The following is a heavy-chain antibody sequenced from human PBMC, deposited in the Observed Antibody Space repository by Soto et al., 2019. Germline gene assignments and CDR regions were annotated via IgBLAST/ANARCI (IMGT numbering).Heavy chain of an antibody. CDR1: GYTFTGYY. V-gene: IGHV1-2*04. D-gene: IGHD6-6*01. Sequence: AASVKVSCKASGYTFTGYYMHWLRQAPGQGLEWMGWINPNSGGTNYAQKFQGWVTMTRDTSISTAYMELSRLRSDDTAVYYCAYSSSPPGSYGMDVWGQGTTVTVSS. J-gene: IGHJ6*02. CDR3: AYSSSPPGSYGMDV. CDR2: INPNSGGT.